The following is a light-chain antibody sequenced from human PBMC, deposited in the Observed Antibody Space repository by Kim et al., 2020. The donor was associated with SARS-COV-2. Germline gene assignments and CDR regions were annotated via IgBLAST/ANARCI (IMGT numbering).Light chain of an antibody. Sequence: SYELTQPPSVSVAPGKTARITCGGNNIGSKSVHWYQRKSGQAPVLVIYYDSDRPSGIPERFSGSNSGNTATLTISRVEAGDEADYYCQMWDSSSDHRGFG. CDR2: YDS. J-gene: IGLJ2*01. V-gene: IGLV3-21*04. CDR1: NIGSKS. CDR3: QMWDSSSDHRG.